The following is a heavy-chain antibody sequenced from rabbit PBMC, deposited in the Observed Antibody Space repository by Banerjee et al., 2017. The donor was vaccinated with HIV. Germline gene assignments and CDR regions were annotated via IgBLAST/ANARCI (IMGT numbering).Heavy chain of an antibody. V-gene: IGHV1S45*01. CDR1: GFTFSSYV. CDR3: ARDLAGVIGWNFNV. D-gene: IGHD4-1*01. J-gene: IGHJ4*01. Sequence: QEQLKETGGGLVQPGGSLTLSCKASGFTFSSYVMCWVRQAPGKGLEWIACINTSSGNTVYASWAKGRFTSSKTSSTTVTLQMTSLTAADTATYFCARDLAGVIGWNFNVWGPGTLVTVS. CDR2: INTSSGNT.